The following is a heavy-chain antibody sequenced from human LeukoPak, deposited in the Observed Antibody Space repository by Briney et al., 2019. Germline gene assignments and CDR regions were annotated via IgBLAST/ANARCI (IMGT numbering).Heavy chain of an antibody. D-gene: IGHD2-15*01. CDR3: ANRSPYYFDY. Sequence: GGSLRLSCAASGFTFSSYAMGWVRQAPGKGLEWISAIGSTGTKTYCADSVKGRFTISRDNSKNTLYLQMNSLRAEDTALYYCANRSPYYFDYWGQGTLVTVSS. J-gene: IGHJ4*02. CDR2: IGSTGTKT. V-gene: IGHV3-23*01. CDR1: GFTFSSYA.